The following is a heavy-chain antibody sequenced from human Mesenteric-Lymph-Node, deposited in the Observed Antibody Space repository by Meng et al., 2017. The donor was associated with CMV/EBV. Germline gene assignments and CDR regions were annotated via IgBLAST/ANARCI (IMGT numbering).Heavy chain of an antibody. CDR2: MNPNSGNT. CDR3: ARSPSYGDYMVFDP. D-gene: IGHD4-17*01. V-gene: IGHV1-8*01. Sequence: KASGYTFTSYDINWVRQATGQGLEWMGWMNPNSGNTGYAQKFQGRVAMTRNTSISTAYMELSSLRSEDTAVYYCARSPSYGDYMVFDPWGQGTLVTVSS. J-gene: IGHJ5*02. CDR1: GYTFTSYD.